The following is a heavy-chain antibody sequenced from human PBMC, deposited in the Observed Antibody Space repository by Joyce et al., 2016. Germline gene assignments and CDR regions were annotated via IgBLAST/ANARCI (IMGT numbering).Heavy chain of an antibody. Sequence: QIHLVESGGAVVQSGRSLRLSCAASGFTFSDYGMHWFRQGPGKGLEWVAIIGYDGQNIYYADSVKGRFTISRDNSKNTLYLQMNSLRAEDTAMYYCARDSAYYDSSAHLDYWGQGALVTVSS. V-gene: IGHV3-33*01. CDR2: IGYDGQNI. CDR1: GFTFSDYG. D-gene: IGHD3-22*01. CDR3: ARDSAYYDSSAHLDY. J-gene: IGHJ4*02.